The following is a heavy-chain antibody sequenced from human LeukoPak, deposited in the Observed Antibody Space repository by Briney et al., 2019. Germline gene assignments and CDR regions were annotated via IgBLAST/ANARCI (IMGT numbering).Heavy chain of an antibody. Sequence: PGGSLRLSCAASGFTFSSYAMSWVRQAPGKGLEWVSAISGSGGSTYYADSVKGRFTISRDNSKNTLYLQMNSLRADDTAFYYCAKDLLRGYSYGYSVDYWGQGTLVTVSS. CDR3: AKDLLRGYSYGYSVDY. V-gene: IGHV3-23*01. CDR1: GFTFSSYA. CDR2: ISGSGGST. D-gene: IGHD5-18*01. J-gene: IGHJ4*02.